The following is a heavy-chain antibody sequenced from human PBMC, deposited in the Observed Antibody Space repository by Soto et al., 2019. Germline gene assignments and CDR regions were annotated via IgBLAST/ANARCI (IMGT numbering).Heavy chain of an antibody. D-gene: IGHD6-13*01. CDR2: IYYSGST. CDR1: GGSISSGDYY. CDR3: AKDKSSSSWYPRKKRRSQWFDP. Sequence: SETLSLTCTVSGGSISSGDYYWSWIRQPPGKGLEWIGYIYYSGSTYYNPSLKSRVTISVDTSKNQFSLKLSSVTAADTAVYYCAKDKSSSSWYPRKKRRSQWFDPWGQGTLVTVSS. V-gene: IGHV4-30-4*01. J-gene: IGHJ5*02.